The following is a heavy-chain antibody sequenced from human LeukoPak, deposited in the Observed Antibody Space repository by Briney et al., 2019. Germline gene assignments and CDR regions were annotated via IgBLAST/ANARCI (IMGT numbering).Heavy chain of an antibody. J-gene: IGHJ3*02. V-gene: IGHV4-30-4*08. CDR2: IYYSGST. CDR1: GGSISSGDYY. Sequence: SETPSLTCTVSGGSISSGDYYWSWIRQPPGKGLEWTGYIYYSGSTYYNPSLKSRITISVDTSKNQFSLKLSSVTAADAAVCYCARTLYDSSGYLDAFDIWGQGTMVTVSS. D-gene: IGHD3-22*01. CDR3: ARTLYDSSGYLDAFDI.